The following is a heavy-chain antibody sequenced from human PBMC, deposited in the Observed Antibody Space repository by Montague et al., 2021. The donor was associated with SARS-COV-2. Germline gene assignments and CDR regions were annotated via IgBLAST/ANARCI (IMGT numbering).Heavy chain of an antibody. Sequence: SETLSLTCAVYGASFSDFYWSLIRQPPGKGLEWIGEISNRGSTNYNPSLESRVTISVDTSKNQLSLELNSVTAADTAVYYCARGPARITIFEIPVYYYHMDIGGKGTTVTV. D-gene: IGHD3-3*01. CDR1: GASFSDFY. CDR2: ISNRGST. J-gene: IGHJ6*03. CDR3: ARGPARITIFEIPVYYYHMDI. V-gene: IGHV4-34*01.